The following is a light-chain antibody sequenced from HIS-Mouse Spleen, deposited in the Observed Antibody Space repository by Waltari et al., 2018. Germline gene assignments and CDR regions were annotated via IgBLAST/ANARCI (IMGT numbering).Light chain of an antibody. Sequence: SSELTQDPAVSVALGQTVRITCQGDSLRSYYASWYQQKPGQAPVLVIYGKNNRPSGIPDRFSGCSSGNTASLTITGAQAEDEADYYCNSRDSSGNQVVFGGGTKLTVL. J-gene: IGLJ2*01. V-gene: IGLV3-19*01. CDR2: GKN. CDR3: NSRDSSGNQVV. CDR1: SLRSYY.